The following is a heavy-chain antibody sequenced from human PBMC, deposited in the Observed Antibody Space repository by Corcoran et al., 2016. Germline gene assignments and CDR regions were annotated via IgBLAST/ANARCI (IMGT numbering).Heavy chain of an antibody. D-gene: IGHD1-26*01. J-gene: IGHJ6*02. Sequence: QVQLVESGGGVVQPGRSLRLSCAASGFTFSSYGMHWVRQAPGKGLEWVAVIWYDGSNKYYADSVKGRFTISRDNSKNTLYLQMNSLRAEDTAVYDCAREVTVGGDPYYYYGMDVWGQGTTVTVSS. V-gene: IGHV3-33*01. CDR2: IWYDGSNK. CDR1: GFTFSSYG. CDR3: AREVTVGGDPYYYYGMDV.